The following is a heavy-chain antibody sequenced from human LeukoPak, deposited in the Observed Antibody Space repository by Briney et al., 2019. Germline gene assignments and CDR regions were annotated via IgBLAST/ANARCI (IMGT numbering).Heavy chain of an antibody. Sequence: PSQTLSLTCAVSGGSISSGGYSWSWIRQPPGKGLEWIGYIYHSGSTYYNPSLKSRVTISVDRSKNQFSLKLSSVTAADTAVYYCARYRPPPRRELWFGEEYRRPRDSPEQYFDYWGQGTLVTVSS. CDR3: ARYRPPPRRELWFGEEYRRPRDSPEQYFDY. CDR1: GGSISSGGYS. CDR2: IYHSGST. J-gene: IGHJ4*02. V-gene: IGHV4-30-2*01. D-gene: IGHD3-10*01.